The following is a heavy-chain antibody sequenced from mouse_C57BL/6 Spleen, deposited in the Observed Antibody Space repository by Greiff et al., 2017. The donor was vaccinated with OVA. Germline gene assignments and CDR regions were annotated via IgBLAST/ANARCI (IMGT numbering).Heavy chain of an antibody. CDR3: ARERSGGYGSPYFDY. V-gene: IGHV5-4*01. D-gene: IGHD1-1*01. CDR1: GFTFSSYA. Sequence: EVKLMESGGGLVKPGGSLQLSCAASGFTFSSYAMSWVRQTPEKRLEWVATISDGGSYTYYPDNVKGRFTISRDNAKNNLYLQMSHLKSEDTAMYYCARERSGGYGSPYFDYWGQGTTLTVSS. CDR2: ISDGGSYT. J-gene: IGHJ2*01.